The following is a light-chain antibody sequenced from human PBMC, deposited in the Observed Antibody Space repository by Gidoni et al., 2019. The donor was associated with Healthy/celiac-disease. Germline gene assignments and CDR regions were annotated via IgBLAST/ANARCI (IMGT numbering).Light chain of an antibody. V-gene: IGLV2-14*01. CDR2: DVS. J-gene: IGLJ2*01. CDR3: SSYTSSSTLVV. Sequence: QSALTQPAPVSGSPGQSITLPCTGTSSDGGGYNHVSWYQPHPGKAPKLMIYDVSNRPSGVSNRFSGSKSGNTASLTISGLQAEDEADYSCSSYTSSSTLVVFGGGTKLTVL. CDR1: SSDGGGYNH.